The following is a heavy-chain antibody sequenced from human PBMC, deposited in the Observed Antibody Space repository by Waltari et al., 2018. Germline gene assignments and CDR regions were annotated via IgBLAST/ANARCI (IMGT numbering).Heavy chain of an antibody. CDR1: GGSFSGYY. V-gene: IGHV4-34*01. CDR3: ARVGYFWSGYPRRNWFDP. J-gene: IGHJ5*02. D-gene: IGHD3-3*01. CDR2: INHSGST. Sequence: QVQLQQWGAGLWKPSETLSLTCAVYGGSFSGYYWSWIRQPPGKGLEWIGEINHSGSTNYNPSLKSRVTISVDTSKNQFALKLSSVTAADTAVYYCARVGYFWSGYPRRNWFDPWGQGTLVTVSS.